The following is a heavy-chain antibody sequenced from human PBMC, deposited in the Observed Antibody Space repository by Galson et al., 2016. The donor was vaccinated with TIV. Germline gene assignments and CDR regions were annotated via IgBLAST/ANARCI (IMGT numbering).Heavy chain of an antibody. V-gene: IGHV3-23*01. D-gene: IGHD2-21*01. J-gene: IGHJ3*02. CDR3: AKVGESGDYSWDAFDI. Sequence: SLRLSCAASGFSFRNYVMSWVRLAPGKGLEWVSSLSLNGDYTYYADSVKGRFAISRDNSKYTLFLQLNSLTAGDTAIYYCAKVGESGDYSWDAFDIWGQGTMVTVSS. CDR1: GFSFRNYV. CDR2: LSLNGDYT.